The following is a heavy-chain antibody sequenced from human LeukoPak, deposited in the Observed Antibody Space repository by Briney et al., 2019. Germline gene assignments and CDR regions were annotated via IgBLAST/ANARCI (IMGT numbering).Heavy chain of an antibody. CDR2: IFYSGST. Sequence: SETLSLTCTVSGGSISSSSYYWGWIRQPPGKGLEWIGSIFYSGSTYYNPSLKSRVTISVDTSKNQFSLKLSSATAADTAVYYCARFVFGVAHFDYWGQGTLVTVSS. J-gene: IGHJ4*02. D-gene: IGHD3-3*01. CDR3: ARFVFGVAHFDY. CDR1: GGSISSSSYY. V-gene: IGHV4-39*01.